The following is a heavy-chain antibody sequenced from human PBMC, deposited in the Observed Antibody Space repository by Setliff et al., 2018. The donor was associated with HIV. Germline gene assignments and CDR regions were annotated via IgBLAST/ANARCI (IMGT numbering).Heavy chain of an antibody. CDR3: ATLGVAVTGTVDY. CDR2: INSDKGNT. J-gene: IGHJ4*02. V-gene: IGHV1-3*01. D-gene: IGHD6-19*01. Sequence: ASVKVSCRASGYTFINYAIHWVRQAPGHRLEWMGWINSDKGNTKYSQKFQGRITITRDTSASTAYIEVSSLKSEDTAVYYCATLGVAVTGTVDYWGLRLSWSPSPQ. CDR1: GYTFINYA.